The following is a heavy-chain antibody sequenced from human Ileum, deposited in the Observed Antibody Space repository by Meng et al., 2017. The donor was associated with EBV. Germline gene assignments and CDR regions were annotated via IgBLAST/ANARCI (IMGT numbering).Heavy chain of an antibody. CDR1: GGSISSGNY. J-gene: IGHJ4*02. CDR2: IHDTGGA. Sequence: QVQLQESGPRLLKPSGTLSLTCAVSGGSISSGNYWSWVRQPPGKGLEWIGQIHDTGGANYNPSLQSRVTISVDKSKNQFSLNLNSVTAADTAVYYCARHSGYNQGYWGQGTLVTVDS. CDR3: ARHSGYNQGY. D-gene: IGHD6-25*01. V-gene: IGHV4-4*02.